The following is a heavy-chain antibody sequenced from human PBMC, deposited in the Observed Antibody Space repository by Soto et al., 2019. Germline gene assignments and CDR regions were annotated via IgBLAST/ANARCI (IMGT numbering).Heavy chain of an antibody. D-gene: IGHD1-26*01. CDR2: VTYSGANT. CDR3: ATPSLSTGGYSSFDS. J-gene: IGHJ4*02. Sequence: EVQLLESGGGLVQPGGSLRLSCAASGFTFESYAMSWVRQAPGKGLEWVSLVTYSGANTYYAGSVTGRFTISRDNSRNTLYLQMSSLRVEDTAVYYCATPSLSTGGYSSFDSWGRGTLVTVSS. CDR1: GFTFESYA. V-gene: IGHV3-23*01.